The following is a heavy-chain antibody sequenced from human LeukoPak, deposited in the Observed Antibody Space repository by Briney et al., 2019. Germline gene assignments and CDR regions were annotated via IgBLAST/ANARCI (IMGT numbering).Heavy chain of an antibody. D-gene: IGHD1-1*01. J-gene: IGHJ3*02. CDR1: GRPINNYY. Sequence: SETLSLTCTVSGRPINNYYWSWIRQPPGEGLEWVGHNPNGGTTNYNPSLKSRVTISVDKSRNQLSLKLGSVTAADTAVYHCVRLQPNTGEWAFDNWGQGTLVTVS. V-gene: IGHV4-59*01. CDR2: NPNGGTT. CDR3: VRLQPNTGEWAFDN.